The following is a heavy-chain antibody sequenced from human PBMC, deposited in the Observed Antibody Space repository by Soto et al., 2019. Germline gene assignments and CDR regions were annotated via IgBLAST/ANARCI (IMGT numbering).Heavy chain of an antibody. J-gene: IGHJ6*02. CDR3: AKELQDIVVVPAAVDYYYYYGMDV. Sequence: RLSCAASGFTFSSYAMSWVRQAPGKGLEWVSAISGSGGSTYYADSVKGRFTISRDNSKNTLYLQMNSLRAEDTAVYYCAKELQDIVVVPAAVDYYYYYGMDVWGQGTTVTVSS. D-gene: IGHD2-2*01. V-gene: IGHV3-23*01. CDR2: ISGSGGST. CDR1: GFTFSSYA.